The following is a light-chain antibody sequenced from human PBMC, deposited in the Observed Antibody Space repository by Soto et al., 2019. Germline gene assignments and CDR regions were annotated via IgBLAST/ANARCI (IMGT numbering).Light chain of an antibody. J-gene: IGKJ2*01. CDR2: DAS. CDR1: QGISSY. V-gene: IGKV1-9*01. CDR3: QHLNSHPPDT. Sequence: DIQLTQSPSFLSASVGDRVTITCRASQGISSYLAWYQQKPGKAPKLLVYDASTLQSGVPSRFSGSGSGTEFTLTISSLQPEDFSTYYCQHLNSHPPDTFGRGTKLEIK.